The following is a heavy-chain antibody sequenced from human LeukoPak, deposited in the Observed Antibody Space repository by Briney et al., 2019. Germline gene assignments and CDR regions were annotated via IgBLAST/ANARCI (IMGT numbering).Heavy chain of an antibody. CDR1: GFTFSAYW. J-gene: IGHJ4*02. V-gene: IGHV3-7*01. CDR3: ARMMGSEDVLTGVFYY. D-gene: IGHD3-9*01. CDR2: IKQDGRQT. Sequence: PGGSLRLSCEASGFTFSAYWMSWVRQAPGKKLEWVANIKQDGRQTYHADSVKGRFTISRDNAENSLYLQMNSLSAEDTAVYYGARMMGSEDVLTGVFYYWGQGTLVTVSS.